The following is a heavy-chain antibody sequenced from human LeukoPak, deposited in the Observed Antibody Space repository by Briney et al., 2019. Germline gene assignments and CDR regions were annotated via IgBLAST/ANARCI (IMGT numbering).Heavy chain of an antibody. CDR1: GGSISTYH. J-gene: IGHJ3*02. CDR2: IYYSRST. D-gene: IGHD3-22*01. Sequence: PSETLSLTCTVSGGSISTYHWKWLPQPPGKGLVGIGNIYYSRSTNYNPSLTGRVTISVDTSQNQFSLKLSSVTAADTAVYYCAREYNYYDSSGWDAFEIWGQGTMVTVSS. CDR3: AREYNYYDSSGWDAFEI. V-gene: IGHV4-59*01.